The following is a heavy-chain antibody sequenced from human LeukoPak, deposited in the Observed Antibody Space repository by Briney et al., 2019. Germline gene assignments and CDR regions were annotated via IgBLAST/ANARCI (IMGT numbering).Heavy chain of an antibody. D-gene: IGHD2-15*01. J-gene: IGHJ4*02. CDR2: IYPGDSDT. V-gene: IGHV5-51*01. CDR3: ARQMVAGDVTNHY. CDR1: GYRFTGHR. Sequence: GESLKISCKGSGYRFTGHRIGWVRPMPGKGLEWMGIIYPGDSDTRYSPSFQGQVTISADKSISTAYLQWSSLKASDTAMYYCARQMVAGDVTNHYWGQGTLVTVSS.